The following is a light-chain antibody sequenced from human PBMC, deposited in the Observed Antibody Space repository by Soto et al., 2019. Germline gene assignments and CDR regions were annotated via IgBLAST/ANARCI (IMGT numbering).Light chain of an antibody. J-gene: IGKJ1*01. V-gene: IGKV1-5*03. CDR1: QSISSW. Sequence: DIQMTQSPSTLSASVGDRVTITCRASQSISSWLAWYQQKPGKAPNLLIYKASSLESGVPSRFSGSESGTDFTLTISSLQPDDFATYYCQQYNSYPWTFGQGTKVEIK. CDR3: QQYNSYPWT. CDR2: KAS.